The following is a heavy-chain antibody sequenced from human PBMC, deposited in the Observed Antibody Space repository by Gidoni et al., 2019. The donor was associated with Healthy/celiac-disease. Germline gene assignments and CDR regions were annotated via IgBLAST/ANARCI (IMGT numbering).Heavy chain of an antibody. CDR2: ISYDGSNK. V-gene: IGHV3-30-3*01. CDR1: GFTFSSYA. D-gene: IGHD5-18*01. J-gene: IGHJ4*02. Sequence: QVQLVESGGGVVQPGRSLRLSCAASGFTFSSYAMHWVRQAPGKGLEWVAVISYDGSNKYYADSVKGRFTISRDNSKNTLYLQMNSLRAEDTAVYYCARQPGGYGYWYYFDYWGQGTLVTVSS. CDR3: ARQPGGYGYWYYFDY.